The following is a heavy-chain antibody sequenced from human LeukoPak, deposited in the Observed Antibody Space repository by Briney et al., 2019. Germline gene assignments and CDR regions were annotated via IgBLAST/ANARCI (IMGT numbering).Heavy chain of an antibody. Sequence: GGSLRLSCAASGFTFSSYAMSWVRQAPGKGLEWVSAISGSGGSTYYADSVKGRFTISRDNSKNTLYLQMNSLRAEDTAVYYCATWRYYYDSSGYIDYWGQGTLVTVSS. CDR1: GFTFSSYA. CDR2: ISGSGGST. D-gene: IGHD3-22*01. J-gene: IGHJ4*02. CDR3: ATWRYYYDSSGYIDY. V-gene: IGHV3-23*01.